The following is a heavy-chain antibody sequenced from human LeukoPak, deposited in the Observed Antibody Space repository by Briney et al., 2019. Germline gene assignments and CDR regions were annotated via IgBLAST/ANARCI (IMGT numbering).Heavy chain of an antibody. Sequence: GASVKVSCKASGYTFTGYYMHWVRQAPGQGLEWMGWISAYNGNTNYAQKLQGRVTMTTDTSTSTAYMELRSLRSDDTAVYYCARELVDYRLIMGEFDYWGQGTLVTVSS. D-gene: IGHD1-26*01. J-gene: IGHJ4*02. V-gene: IGHV1-18*04. CDR3: ARELVDYRLIMGEFDY. CDR2: ISAYNGNT. CDR1: GYTFTGYY.